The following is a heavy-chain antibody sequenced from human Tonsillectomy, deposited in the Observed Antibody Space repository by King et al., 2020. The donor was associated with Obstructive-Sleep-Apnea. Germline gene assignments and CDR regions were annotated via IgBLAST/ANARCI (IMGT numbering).Heavy chain of an antibody. CDR2: ISFDGSNK. V-gene: IGHV3-30*18. Sequence: VQLVESGGGVVQPGRSLRLSCAASGFTFSYYGMHWVRQAPGKGLEWVAVISFDGSNKYYADSVKGRFTISRDNSKNTLYLQMNSLRAEDTAVYYCAKDRYSGYDYFDYWGQGTLVTVSS. D-gene: IGHD5-12*01. J-gene: IGHJ4*02. CDR1: GFTFSYYG. CDR3: AKDRYSGYDYFDY.